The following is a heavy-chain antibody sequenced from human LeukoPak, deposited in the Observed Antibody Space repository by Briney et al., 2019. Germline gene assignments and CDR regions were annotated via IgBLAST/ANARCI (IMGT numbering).Heavy chain of an antibody. Sequence: GGSLRLSCAASGFTFSSYAMSWVRQAPGKGLEWVSTISGSGAYTYYADSVKGRFTISRDNSKNTLYLQMNSLRAEDTAIYYCAKANWVSNADAVWWGQGTQVTVSS. D-gene: IGHD1-1*01. CDR3: AKANWVSNADAVW. V-gene: IGHV3-23*01. CDR2: ISGSGAYT. CDR1: GFTFSSYA. J-gene: IGHJ4*02.